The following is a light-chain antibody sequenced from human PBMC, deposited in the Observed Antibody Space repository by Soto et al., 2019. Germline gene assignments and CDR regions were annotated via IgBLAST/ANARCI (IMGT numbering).Light chain of an antibody. CDR3: QQYGGSTTT. Sequence: EIVVTQSPGTRSLSPGERATLSCRASQSVSKNYLAWYQQKPGQAPRLVIYGASHRETGIPDMFSGSGAGTEFTLTISRLEPEDFAVYYCQQYGGSTTTFGQGTKVDIK. J-gene: IGKJ1*01. CDR1: QSVSKNY. V-gene: IGKV3-20*01. CDR2: GAS.